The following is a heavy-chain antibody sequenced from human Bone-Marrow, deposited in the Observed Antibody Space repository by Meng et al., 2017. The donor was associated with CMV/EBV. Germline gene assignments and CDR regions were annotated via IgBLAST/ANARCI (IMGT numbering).Heavy chain of an antibody. Sequence: GESLKISCAASGFTFSASWMSWVRQAPGKGLEWVANIKEDGSEKYYVDSVKGRFTISRDNAKNSLYLQMNSLRAEDTAVYYCARVRPWGAFDHWGQGTLVNVSS. J-gene: IGHJ4*02. V-gene: IGHV3-7*01. CDR3: ARVRPWGAFDH. CDR2: IKEDGSEK. D-gene: IGHD1-26*01. CDR1: GFTFSASW.